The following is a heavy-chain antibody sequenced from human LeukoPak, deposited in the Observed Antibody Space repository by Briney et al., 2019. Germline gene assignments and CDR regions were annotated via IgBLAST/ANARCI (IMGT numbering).Heavy chain of an antibody. D-gene: IGHD2/OR15-2a*01. CDR1: GFTFSSFS. Sequence: PGGSLRLSCAASGFTFSSFSMNWVRQAPGKGLEWVSYITSGSSTISYADSAKGRFTISRDNARNSLYLQMNSLRDEDTAVYYCARDLTSDFDYWGQGTLVTVSS. V-gene: IGHV3-48*02. CDR2: ITSGSSTI. CDR3: ARDLTSDFDY. J-gene: IGHJ4*02.